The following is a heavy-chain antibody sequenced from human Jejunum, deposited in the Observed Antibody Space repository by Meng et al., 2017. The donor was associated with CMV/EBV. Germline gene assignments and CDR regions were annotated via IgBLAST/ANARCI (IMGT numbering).Heavy chain of an antibody. V-gene: IGHV4-39*07. CDR1: ISSSSYY. J-gene: IGHJ4*02. CDR2: IYYSGSS. D-gene: IGHD3-3*01. CDR3: ARGDDFWSGYSGHNFGY. Sequence: ISSSSYYWSWLRQPPGKGLEWIGSIYYSGSSYYNPSLKSRVTISLDTSKNQFSLRLSSVTAADTAVYYCARGDDFWSGYSGHNFGYWGQGTLVTVSS.